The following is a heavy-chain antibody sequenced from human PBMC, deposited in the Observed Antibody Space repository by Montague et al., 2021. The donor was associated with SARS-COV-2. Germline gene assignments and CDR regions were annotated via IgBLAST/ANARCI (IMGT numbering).Heavy chain of an antibody. V-gene: IGHV3-30*04. Sequence: SLRLSCAASGFTFSSYAMRWVRQAPGKGLEWVAVISYDGSNKYYADSVKGRFTISRDNSKNTLYLQMNSLRAEDTAVYYCARASRSVVVIATALSEYFQHWGQGTLVTVSS. CDR1: GFTFSSYA. CDR2: ISYDGSNK. D-gene: IGHD2-21*01. CDR3: ARASRSVVVIATALSEYFQH. J-gene: IGHJ1*01.